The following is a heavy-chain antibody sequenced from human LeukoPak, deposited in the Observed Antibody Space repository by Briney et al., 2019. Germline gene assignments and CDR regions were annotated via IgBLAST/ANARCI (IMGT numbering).Heavy chain of an antibody. CDR3: ARSSGYPFLDY. CDR1: GFTFSSYS. V-gene: IGHV3-48*01. J-gene: IGHJ4*02. Sequence: GGSLRLSCEASGFTFSSYSMNWVRQAPGKGPEWLSYISSTSDPIYYADSVKGRFTISRDNAKNSVYLQMNGLRAEDTAVYYCARSSGYPFLDYWGQGTLVTVSS. D-gene: IGHD3-22*01. CDR2: ISSTSDPI.